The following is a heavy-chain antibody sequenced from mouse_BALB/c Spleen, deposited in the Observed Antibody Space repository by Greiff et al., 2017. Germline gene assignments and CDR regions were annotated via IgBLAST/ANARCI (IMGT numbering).Heavy chain of an antibody. Sequence: EVKLVESGGGLVQPGGSRKLSCAASGFTFSSFGMHWVRQAPEKGLEWVAYISSGSSTIYYADTVKGRFTISRDNPKNTLFLQMTSLRSEDTAMYYCARVGRSHWYFDVWGAGTTVTVSS. CDR2: ISSGSSTI. V-gene: IGHV5-17*02. CDR1: GFTFSSFG. CDR3: ARVGRSHWYFDV. J-gene: IGHJ1*01. D-gene: IGHD1-1*01.